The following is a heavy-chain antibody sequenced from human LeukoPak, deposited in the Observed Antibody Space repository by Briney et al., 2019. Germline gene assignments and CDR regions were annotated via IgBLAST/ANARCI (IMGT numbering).Heavy chain of an antibody. Sequence: GGSLRLSCAASGFTFSDYWLSWVRQAPGKGLEWVANMNRDGSEKNYVDSMKGRITISRDNAKNSLYLQMDSLRAEDTAVYYCARRAYDSSGYDYWGQGTLVTVSS. CDR3: ARRAYDSSGYDY. V-gene: IGHV3-7*03. CDR2: MNRDGSEK. J-gene: IGHJ4*02. D-gene: IGHD3-22*01. CDR1: GFTFSDYW.